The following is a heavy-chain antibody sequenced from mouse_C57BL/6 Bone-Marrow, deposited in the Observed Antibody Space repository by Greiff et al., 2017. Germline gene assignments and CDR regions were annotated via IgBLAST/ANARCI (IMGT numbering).Heavy chain of an antibody. CDR1: GFTFTDYY. D-gene: IGHD1-1*01. CDR3: ASLPDYYGSSYYAMDY. J-gene: IGHJ4*01. V-gene: IGHV7-3*01. Sequence: EVMLVESGGGLVQPGGSLSLSCAASGFTFTDYYMSWVRQPPGKALEWLGFIRHKANGYTTEYSASVKGRFTISRDNSQSILYLQMNALRAEDSATYYCASLPDYYGSSYYAMDYWGTGTSVTVSS. CDR2: IRHKANGYTT.